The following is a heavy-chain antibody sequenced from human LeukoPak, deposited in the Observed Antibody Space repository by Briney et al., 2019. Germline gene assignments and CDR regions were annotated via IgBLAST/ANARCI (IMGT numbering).Heavy chain of an antibody. J-gene: IGHJ4*02. D-gene: IGHD5-18*01. CDR2: ISYDGSNK. V-gene: IGHV3-30*18. CDR3: AKEGYSYANRHYFDY. CDR1: GFTFSSYG. Sequence: GGSLRLSCAASGFTFSSYGMHWVRQAPSKGLEWVAVISYDGSNKYYADSVKGRFTISRDNSKNTLYLQMNSLRAEDTAVYYCAKEGYSYANRHYFDYWGQGTLVTVSS.